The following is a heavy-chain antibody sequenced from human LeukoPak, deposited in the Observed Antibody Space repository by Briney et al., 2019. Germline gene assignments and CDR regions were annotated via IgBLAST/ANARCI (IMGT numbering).Heavy chain of an antibody. CDR3: ARILGDQWPDRPLAY. J-gene: IGHJ4*02. V-gene: IGHV1-2*02. D-gene: IGHD6-19*01. CDR1: GYTFTDYY. Sequence: ASVKVSCKASGYTFTDYYMHWVRQAPGQGLEWMGWINPDSGGTNYPQKFQGGVTVTRDTSISTAYMELSRLTSDDTALYYCARILGDQWPDRPLAYWGQGTLVTVSS. CDR2: INPDSGGT.